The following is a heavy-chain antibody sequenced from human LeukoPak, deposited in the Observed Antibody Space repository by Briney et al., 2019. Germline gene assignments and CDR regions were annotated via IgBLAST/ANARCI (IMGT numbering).Heavy chain of an antibody. CDR2: IRYDGSNK. CDR3: ARDYYYGSGSYYNPPDY. D-gene: IGHD3-10*01. V-gene: IGHV3-30*02. J-gene: IGHJ4*02. CDR1: GFTFRSYG. Sequence: GGSLRLSCAASGFTFRSYGMHWVRQAPGKGLEWVAFIRYDGSNKYYADSVKGRFTISRDNSKNTLYLQMNSLRAEDTAVYYCARDYYYGSGSYYNPPDYWGQGTLVTVSS.